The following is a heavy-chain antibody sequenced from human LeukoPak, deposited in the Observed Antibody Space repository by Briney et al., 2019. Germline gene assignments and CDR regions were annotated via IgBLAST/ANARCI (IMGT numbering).Heavy chain of an antibody. Sequence: GGSLRLSCAASGFTFSSYAMSWVRQAPGKGLEWVSVISGSGDYTYFAGSVKGRFTIARDNSKNTVYLQMNSLRAEDTAVYYCAKDLSIAARPCFDYWGQGTLVTVSS. CDR2: ISGSGDYT. J-gene: IGHJ4*02. CDR1: GFTFSSYA. CDR3: AKDLSIAARPCFDY. D-gene: IGHD6-6*01. V-gene: IGHV3-23*01.